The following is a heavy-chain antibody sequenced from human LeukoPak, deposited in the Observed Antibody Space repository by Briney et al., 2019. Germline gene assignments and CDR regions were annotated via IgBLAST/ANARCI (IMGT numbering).Heavy chain of an antibody. D-gene: IGHD3-22*01. CDR1: GYTFTSYD. J-gene: IGHJ4*02. V-gene: IGHV1-8*01. Sequence: ASVKVSCKASGYTFTSYDINWVRQAAGQGLEWMGWMNPNSGNTVYAQKFQGRVTMTRNTSISTAYMELSSLRSEDTAVYYCARGSPPRYYYDSSGYNYFDYWGQGTLVTVSS. CDR3: ARGSPPRYYYDSSGYNYFDY. CDR2: MNPNSGNT.